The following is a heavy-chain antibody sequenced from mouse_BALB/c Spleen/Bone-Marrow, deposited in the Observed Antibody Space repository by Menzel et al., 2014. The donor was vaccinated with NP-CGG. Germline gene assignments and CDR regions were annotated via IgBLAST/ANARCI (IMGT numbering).Heavy chain of an antibody. D-gene: IGHD2-3*01. V-gene: IGHV5-6-3*01. Sequence: EVKLVESGGGLVQPGGSLELSCAASGFTFSSYGMSWVRQTPDKRLELVATINSNGGSTYYPDSVKGRFTISRDNAKNTLYLQMSSLKSEDTAMYYCARDGYYVFYAMDYWGQGTSVTVSS. CDR1: GFTFSSYG. CDR3: ARDGYYVFYAMDY. CDR2: INSNGGST. J-gene: IGHJ4*01.